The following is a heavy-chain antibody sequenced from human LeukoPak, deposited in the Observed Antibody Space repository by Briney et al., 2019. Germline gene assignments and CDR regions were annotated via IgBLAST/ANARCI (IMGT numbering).Heavy chain of an antibody. D-gene: IGHD3-3*01. Sequence: PGGSLRLSCAASGFTFDDYAMHWVRQAPGKGLEWVSGISWNSGNIGYADSVKGRFTISRDNAKNSLYLQMNSLRAEDTAVYYCAREEYYDFWSGPLDAFDIWGQGTMVTVSS. CDR2: ISWNSGNI. CDR1: GFTFDDYA. J-gene: IGHJ3*02. CDR3: AREEYYDFWSGPLDAFDI. V-gene: IGHV3-9*01.